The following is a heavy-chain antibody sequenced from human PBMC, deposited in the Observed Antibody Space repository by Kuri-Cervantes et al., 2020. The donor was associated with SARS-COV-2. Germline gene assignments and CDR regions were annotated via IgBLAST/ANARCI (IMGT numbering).Heavy chain of an antibody. D-gene: IGHD6-19*01. CDR1: GGTFSNYG. J-gene: IGHJ1*01. CDR2: IIPSFGTT. CDR3: TREGHNSGWDAEYFHH. Sequence: SVKVSCKASGGTFSNYGTSWVRQAPGQGLEWMGGIIPSFGTTKYARKFQGRVTITADESTSTAYMELSSLRYEDTAVYYCTREGHNSGWDAEYFHHWGQGTLVTVSS. V-gene: IGHV1-69*13.